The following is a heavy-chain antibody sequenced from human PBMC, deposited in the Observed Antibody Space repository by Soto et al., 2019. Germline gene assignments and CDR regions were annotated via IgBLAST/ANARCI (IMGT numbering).Heavy chain of an antibody. Sequence: SETLSLTCTVSGGSISSSSYYWGWIRQPPGKGLEWIGSIYYRGNTYYNPSLKSRVTISVDTSKNQFSLKLSSVTAADTAVYYCARDQMNYYDTWGQGTMVTVSS. CDR3: ARDQMNYYDT. CDR2: IYYRGNT. J-gene: IGHJ3*02. V-gene: IGHV4-39*07. D-gene: IGHD3-10*01. CDR1: GGSISSSSYY.